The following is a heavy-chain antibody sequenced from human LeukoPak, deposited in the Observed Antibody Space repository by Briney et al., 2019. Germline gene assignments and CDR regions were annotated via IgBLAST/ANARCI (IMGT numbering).Heavy chain of an antibody. D-gene: IGHD1-26*01. CDR1: GLTFSSHW. V-gene: IGHV3-74*01. Sequence: PGGSLRLSCAASGLTFSSHWMHWVRQAPGKGLVWVSRITNDGSSTTYADSVKGRFTISRDNAKNMLYLQVNSLRAEDTAVYYCARDAYSGTYSFDYWGQGTLVTVSS. CDR3: ARDAYSGTYSFDY. J-gene: IGHJ4*02. CDR2: ITNDGSST.